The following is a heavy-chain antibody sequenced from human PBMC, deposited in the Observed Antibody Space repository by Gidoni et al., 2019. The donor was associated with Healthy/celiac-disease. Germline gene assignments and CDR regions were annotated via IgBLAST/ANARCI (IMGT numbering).Heavy chain of an antibody. D-gene: IGHD3-16*01. CDR3: ARGGDYVWGSSDAFDI. J-gene: IGHJ3*02. Sequence: EVQLVESGGGLVQPGGSLGLPCAASGFTFRTCWMSWVRQATGKGLGWGANIKQDGSEKYYVDSVKGRFTISRDNAKNSLYLQMNSLRAEDTAVYYCARGGDYVWGSSDAFDIWGQGTMVTVSS. V-gene: IGHV3-7*01. CDR1: GFTFRTCW. CDR2: IKQDGSEK.